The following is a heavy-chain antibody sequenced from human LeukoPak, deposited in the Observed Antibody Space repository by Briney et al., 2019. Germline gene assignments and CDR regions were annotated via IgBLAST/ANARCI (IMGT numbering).Heavy chain of an antibody. V-gene: IGHV3-7*01. Sequence: GGSLRLSCGASGFSFSNFWMSWIRQAPGKGLERVANMNPDGSATYYLDSVKGRFTISRDNAKTSVYLQMNSLRPDDTAVYYCARTLVEVPGHSDLFDFWGQGTLVTVS. CDR2: MNPDGSAT. CDR3: ARTLVEVPGHSDLFDF. CDR1: GFSFSNFW. J-gene: IGHJ4*02. D-gene: IGHD2-2*01.